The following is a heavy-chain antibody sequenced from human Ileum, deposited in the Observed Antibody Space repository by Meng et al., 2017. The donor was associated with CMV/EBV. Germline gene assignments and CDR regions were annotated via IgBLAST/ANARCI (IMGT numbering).Heavy chain of an antibody. J-gene: IGHJ6*02. D-gene: IGHD2-2*01. CDR3: AREERGQLLLGIGPYYYYGMDV. CDR1: GYTFTSYD. CDR2: MNPNSGNT. Sequence: ASVKVSCKASGYTFTSYDINWVRQATGQGLEGMGWMNPNSGNTGYAQKFQGRVTITRNTSISTAYMELSSLRSEDTAVYYCAREERGQLLLGIGPYYYYGMDVWGQGTTVTVSS. V-gene: IGHV1-8*03.